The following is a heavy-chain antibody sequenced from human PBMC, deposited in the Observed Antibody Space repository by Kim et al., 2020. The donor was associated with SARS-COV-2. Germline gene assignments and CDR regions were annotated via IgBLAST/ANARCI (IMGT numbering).Heavy chain of an antibody. J-gene: IGHJ4*02. Sequence: NTGYAQKFQGRVTMTRNTSISTAYMELSSLRSEDMAVYYCARYDSSVIDYWGQGTLVTVSS. CDR2: NT. CDR3: ARYDSSVIDY. D-gene: IGHD3-22*01. V-gene: IGHV1-8*01.